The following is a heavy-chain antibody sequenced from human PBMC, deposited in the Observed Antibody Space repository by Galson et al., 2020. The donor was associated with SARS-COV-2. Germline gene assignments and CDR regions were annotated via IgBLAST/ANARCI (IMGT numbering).Heavy chain of an antibody. D-gene: IGHD3-10*01. CDR2: ISRNSGNI. V-gene: IGHV3-9*01. J-gene: IGHJ6*02. CDR1: GFTFDDYT. Sequence: GGSLRLSCAASGFTFDDYTMHWVRQVPGKGLEWVSGISRNSGNIGNVDSFKGRVTISRDNAKNSLYLQMNSLRAEATAFYYCVKDRGPLLWFGAMAGYYYGLDVWGQGTTVTVSS. CDR3: VKDRGPLLWFGAMAGYYYGLDV.